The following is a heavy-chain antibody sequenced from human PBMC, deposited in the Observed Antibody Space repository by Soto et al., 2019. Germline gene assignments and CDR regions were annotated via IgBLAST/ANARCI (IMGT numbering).Heavy chain of an antibody. CDR1: GFTFSSYE. D-gene: IGHD1-1*01. V-gene: IGHV3-48*03. Sequence: GGSLRLSCAASGFTFSSYEMNWVRQAPGKGLEWVSYISSSGSTIYYADSVKGRVTISRDNAKNSLYLQMNSLRAEDTAVYYCARPSRTYYFDYWGQGTLVTVSS. J-gene: IGHJ4*02. CDR2: ISSSGSTI. CDR3: ARPSRTYYFDY.